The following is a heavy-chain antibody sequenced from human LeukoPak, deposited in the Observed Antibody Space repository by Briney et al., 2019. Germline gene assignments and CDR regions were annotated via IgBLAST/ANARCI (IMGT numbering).Heavy chain of an antibody. D-gene: IGHD3-16*01. CDR3: ARDPPGGGSTGFDP. CDR2: IIPIFGTA. CDR1: GYTFTSYG. J-gene: IGHJ5*02. V-gene: IGHV1-69*05. Sequence: SVKVSCKASGYTFTSYGISWVRQAPGQGLEWMGGIIPIFGTANYAQKFQGRVTITTDESTSTAYMELSSLRSEDTAVYYCARDPPGGGSTGFDPWGQGTLVTVSS.